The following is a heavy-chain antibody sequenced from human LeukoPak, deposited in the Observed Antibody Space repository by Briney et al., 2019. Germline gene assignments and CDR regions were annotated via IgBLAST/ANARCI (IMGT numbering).Heavy chain of an antibody. CDR3: ARDVEMATIRVNWFDP. J-gene: IGHJ5*02. D-gene: IGHD5-24*01. Sequence: SETLSLTCTVSGGSISSYYWSWIRQPPGKGLEWIGYIYYSGSTYYNPSLKSRVTISVDTSKNQFSLKLSSVTAADTAVYYCARDVEMATIRVNWFDPWGQGTLVTVSS. CDR2: IYYSGST. CDR1: GGSISSYY. V-gene: IGHV4-59*12.